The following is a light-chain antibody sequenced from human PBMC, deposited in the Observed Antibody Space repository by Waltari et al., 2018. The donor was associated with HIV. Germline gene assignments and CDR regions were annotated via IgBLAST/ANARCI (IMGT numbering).Light chain of an antibody. CDR1: TSNIGSNT. Sequence: QSVLTQLPSASGTLGQAVTISCFGSTSNIGSNTVNCYQHLPGAAPKLIIFRKLQRPSGVPDRFSGSQSGTSACLTTTGLLSGDEATYYCAAWDASLHVLFGGGTQLTVV. J-gene: IGLJ2*01. V-gene: IGLV1-44*01. CDR3: AAWDASLHVL. CDR2: RKL.